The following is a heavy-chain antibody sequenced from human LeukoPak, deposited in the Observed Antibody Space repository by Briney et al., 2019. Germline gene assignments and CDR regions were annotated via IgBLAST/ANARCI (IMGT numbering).Heavy chain of an antibody. J-gene: IGHJ4*02. V-gene: IGHV3-48*03. CDR1: GFTFSSYE. D-gene: IGHD7-27*01. Sequence: PRGSLRLSCAPSGFTFSSYETNWVRQAPGEGLEWVSYISSSGSNIYCADSVKGRFTISRDNAKNSLYLQMNSVRAEDTAVYYCARCNWAEDGYFDYWGQGTLVSVS. CDR3: ARCNWAEDGYFDY. CDR2: ISSSGSNI.